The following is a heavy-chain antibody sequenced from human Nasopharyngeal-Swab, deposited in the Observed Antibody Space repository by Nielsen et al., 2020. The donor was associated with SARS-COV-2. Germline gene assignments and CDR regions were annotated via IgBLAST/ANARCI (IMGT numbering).Heavy chain of an antibody. CDR2: ITSTSSTI. D-gene: IGHD3-10*01. CDR1: GFTFSNYN. Sequence: GESLKISCAASGFTFSNYNMNWVRQAPGKGLEWVSYITSTSSTIYYADSVKGRFTISRDNAKNSLSLQINSLRAEDTAMHYCVSSYYGSAYWGQGTLVTVSS. V-gene: IGHV3-48*04. CDR3: VSSYYGSAY. J-gene: IGHJ4*02.